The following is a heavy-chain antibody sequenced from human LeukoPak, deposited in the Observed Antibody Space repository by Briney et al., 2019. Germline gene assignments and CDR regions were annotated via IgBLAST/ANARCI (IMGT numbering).Heavy chain of an antibody. CDR3: ARRTHAKDFDY. CDR2: IYYSGST. CDR1: GGSISSYY. V-gene: IGHV4-59*12. Sequence: SETLSLTCTVSGGSISSYYWSWIRQPPGKGLDWIGYIYYSGSTNYNPSLKSRVTISVDTSKNQFSLKLSSVTAADTAVYYCARRTHAKDFDYWGQGTLVTVSS. J-gene: IGHJ4*02.